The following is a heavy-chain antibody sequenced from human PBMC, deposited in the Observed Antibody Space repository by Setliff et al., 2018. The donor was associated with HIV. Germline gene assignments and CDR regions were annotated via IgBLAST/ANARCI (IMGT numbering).Heavy chain of an antibody. CDR1: EFSVSSNT. J-gene: IGHJ4*02. V-gene: IGHV4-59*02. D-gene: IGHD6-19*01. CDR2: IYYSGST. CDR3: ATEDGWAFDY. Sequence: ESLTISCAGSEFSVSSNTMSWIRQSPGKGLEWIGSIYYSGSTYYNPSLKSRVTISVDTSKNQFSLKLSSVTAADTAVYYCATEDGWAFDYWGQGTLVTVSS.